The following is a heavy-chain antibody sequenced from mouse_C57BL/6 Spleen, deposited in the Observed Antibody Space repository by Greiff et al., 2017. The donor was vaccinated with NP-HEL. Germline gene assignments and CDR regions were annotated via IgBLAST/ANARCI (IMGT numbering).Heavy chain of an antibody. Sequence: QVQLQQPGAELVKPGASVKLSCKASGYTFTSYWMRWVKQRPGQGLEWIGMIHPNSGSTNYNEKFKSKATLTVDKSSSTAYMQLSSLTSEDSAVYYCALITTDYFDYWGQGTTLTVSS. CDR2: IHPNSGST. J-gene: IGHJ2*01. CDR3: ALITTDYFDY. CDR1: GYTFTSYW. V-gene: IGHV1-64*01. D-gene: IGHD1-1*01.